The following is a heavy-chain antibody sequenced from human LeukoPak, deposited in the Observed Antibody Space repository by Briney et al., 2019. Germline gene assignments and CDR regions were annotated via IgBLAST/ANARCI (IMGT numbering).Heavy chain of an antibody. Sequence: GGSLRLSCAASGFTFSSYSMNWVRQAPGKGLEWVSYISSSGSTIYYADSVKGRFTISRDNAKNSLYLQMNSLRAEDTAVYYCARVAGYSSGWLAFDYWGQGTLVTVSS. CDR1: GFTFSSYS. D-gene: IGHD6-19*01. V-gene: IGHV3-48*04. CDR3: ARVAGYSSGWLAFDY. J-gene: IGHJ4*02. CDR2: ISSSGSTI.